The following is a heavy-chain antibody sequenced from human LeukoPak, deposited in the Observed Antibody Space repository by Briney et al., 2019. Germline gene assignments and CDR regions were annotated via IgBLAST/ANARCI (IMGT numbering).Heavy chain of an antibody. CDR1: GFTFSSYA. CDR3: AKARADCSSTSCHIFDY. J-gene: IGHJ4*02. Sequence: GGSLRLSCAASGFTFSSYAMSWVRQAPGKWLEWVSAISGSGGSTYYADSVKGRFTISRDNSKNTLYLQMNSLRAEDTAVYYCAKARADCSSTSCHIFDYWGQGTLVTVSS. V-gene: IGHV3-23*01. CDR2: ISGSGGST. D-gene: IGHD2-2*02.